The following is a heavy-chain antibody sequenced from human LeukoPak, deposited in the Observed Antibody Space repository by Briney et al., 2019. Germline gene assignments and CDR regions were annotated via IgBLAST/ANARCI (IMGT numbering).Heavy chain of an antibody. CDR3: ARDSPGSYGMDV. J-gene: IGHJ6*02. CDR2: IYSGGST. Sequence: GSLRLSCAASGFTVSSNYVSWVRQAPGKGLEWVSVIYSGGSTYYADSVKGRFTISRDNSKNTLYLQMNSLRAEDTAVYYCARDSPGSYGMDVWGQGTTVTVSS. V-gene: IGHV3-66*01. D-gene: IGHD5-12*01. CDR1: GFTVSSNY.